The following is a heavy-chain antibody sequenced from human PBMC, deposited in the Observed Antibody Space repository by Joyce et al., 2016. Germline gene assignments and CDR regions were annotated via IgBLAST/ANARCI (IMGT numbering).Heavy chain of an antibody. CDR2: ISPDGSKK. CDR3: ARSPSNSWHTFDS. J-gene: IGHJ4*02. V-gene: IGHV3-30-3*01. Sequence: QVQLVESGGGVAQPGRSLRLSCAASGFTFNSYAMQWVRQTPGTGLGWVAVISPDGSKKFYSDSVKDRFIISRDNSNKMVFVQMNSLRVEDTGVYYCARSPSNSWHTFDSWGQGTLVSVSS. D-gene: IGHD2-2*01. CDR1: GFTFNSYA.